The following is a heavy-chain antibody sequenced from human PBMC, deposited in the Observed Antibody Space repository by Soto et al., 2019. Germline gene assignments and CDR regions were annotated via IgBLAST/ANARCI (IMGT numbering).Heavy chain of an antibody. Sequence: QVQLVESGGGVVQPGRSLRLSCAASGFTFSSYGMHWVRQAPGKGLEWVAVISYDGSNKYYADSAKGRFTISRDNSKNTLYLQMNSLRAEETAVYYCAKGGSNYVPFDYWGQGTLVTVSS. CDR2: ISYDGSNK. CDR3: AKGGSNYVPFDY. J-gene: IGHJ4*02. CDR1: GFTFSSYG. D-gene: IGHD4-4*01. V-gene: IGHV3-30*18.